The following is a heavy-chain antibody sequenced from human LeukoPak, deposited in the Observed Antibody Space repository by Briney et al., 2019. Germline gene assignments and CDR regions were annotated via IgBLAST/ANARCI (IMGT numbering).Heavy chain of an antibody. CDR1: GFTFSSYA. V-gene: IGHV3-30-3*01. J-gene: IGHJ4*02. CDR2: ISYDGSNK. Sequence: GGSLRLSCAASGFTFSSYAMHWVRQAPGKGLEWVAVISYDGSNKYYADSVRGRFTISRDTSKNTLYLQMYGLRAVDTAVYFCAKDLGYNYGTKLDYWGQGTLVTVSS. D-gene: IGHD5-18*01. CDR3: AKDLGYNYGTKLDY.